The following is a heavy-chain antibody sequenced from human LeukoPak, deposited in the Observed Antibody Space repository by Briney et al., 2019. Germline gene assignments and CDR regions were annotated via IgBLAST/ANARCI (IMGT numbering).Heavy chain of an antibody. CDR3: GCWNYDSDAFAS. D-gene: IGHD1-7*01. Sequence: PGGSLRLSCAASGFTFSSYAMRWVRQAPGKGLEWVSGISGSGGSTYYADSVKGRFTISRDNSKNTLYLQMNSLRAEDTAVYYCGCWNYDSDAFASWGQGTMVTVSS. CDR1: GFTFSSYA. V-gene: IGHV3-23*01. CDR2: ISGSGGST. J-gene: IGHJ3*02.